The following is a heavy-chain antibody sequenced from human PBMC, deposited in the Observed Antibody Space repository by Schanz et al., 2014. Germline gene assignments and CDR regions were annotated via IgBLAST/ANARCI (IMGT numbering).Heavy chain of an antibody. Sequence: EVQLVESGGCLVKPGGSLRLSCAASGFTFSSYWMHWVRQAPGKGLVWVSRVSRDGSETTYVDSVRGRFTISRDTAKNALYLQMNSLRVEDTAVYYCARDPNSVNEIDYWGQGTLVTVSS. CDR2: VSRDGSET. J-gene: IGHJ4*02. D-gene: IGHD5-12*01. CDR1: GFTFSSYW. CDR3: ARDPNSVNEIDY. V-gene: IGHV3-74*01.